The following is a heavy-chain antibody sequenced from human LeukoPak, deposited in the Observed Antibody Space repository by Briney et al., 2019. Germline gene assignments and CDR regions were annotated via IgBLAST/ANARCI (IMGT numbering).Heavy chain of an antibody. J-gene: IGHJ4*02. V-gene: IGHV3-23*01. CDR1: GFTFSSYA. CDR3: AKDDYCSGGSCYSAMTGGY. D-gene: IGHD2-15*01. Sequence: AGGSLRLSCAASGFTFSSYAMSWVRQAPGKGLEWVSAISGSGGSTYYADSVKGRFTISRDNSKNTLYLQMNSLRAEDTAVYYCAKDDYCSGGSCYSAMTGGYWGQGTLVTVSS. CDR2: ISGSGGST.